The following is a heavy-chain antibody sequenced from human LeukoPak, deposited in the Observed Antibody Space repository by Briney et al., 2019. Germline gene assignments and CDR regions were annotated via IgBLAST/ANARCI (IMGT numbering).Heavy chain of an antibody. D-gene: IGHD5-18*01. V-gene: IGHV4-59*01. CDR2: IYYSGST. J-gene: IGHJ4*02. CDR3: AREVLYSYGYGD. Sequence: PSETLSLTCTVSGGPISSYYWSWIRQPPGKGLEWIGYIYYSGSTNYNPSLKSRVTISVDTSKNQFSLKLSSVTAADTAVYYCAREVLYSYGYGDWGQGTLVTVSS. CDR1: GGPISSYY.